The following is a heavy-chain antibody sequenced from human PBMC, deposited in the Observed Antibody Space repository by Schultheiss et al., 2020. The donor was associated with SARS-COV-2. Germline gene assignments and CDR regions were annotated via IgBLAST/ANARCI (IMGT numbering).Heavy chain of an antibody. CDR2: IKCDGSEK. V-gene: IGHV3-52*01. D-gene: IGHD1-14*01. J-gene: IGHJ4*02. CDR3: AKDTGDD. CDR1: GFTFSSSW. Sequence: GGSLRLSCAASGFTFSSSWMHWVCQAPEKGLEWVADIKCDGSEKYYVDSVKGRLTISRDNAKNSLYLQVNSLRAEDTAVYYCAKDTGDDWGQGTLVTVSS.